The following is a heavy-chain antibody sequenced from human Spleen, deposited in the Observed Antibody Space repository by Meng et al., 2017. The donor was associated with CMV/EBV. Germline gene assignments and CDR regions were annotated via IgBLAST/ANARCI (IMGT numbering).Heavy chain of an antibody. CDR2: IYSGGRT. D-gene: IGHD2-21*01. CDR3: VKEGIRDEWPRDFDY. Sequence: GGSLRLSCAAPGFTVSNNYMSWVRQAPGKGLEWVSVIYSGGRTFYAESVKGRFTISRDNSKNTLYLQMDSLRHEDTAFYHCVKEGIRDEWPRDFDYWGQGLLVTVSS. J-gene: IGHJ4*02. V-gene: IGHV3-66*02. CDR1: GFTVSNNY.